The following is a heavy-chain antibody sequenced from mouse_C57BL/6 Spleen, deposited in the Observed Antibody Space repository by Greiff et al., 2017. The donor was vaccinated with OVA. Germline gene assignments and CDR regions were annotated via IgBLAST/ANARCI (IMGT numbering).Heavy chain of an antibody. V-gene: IGHV1-47*01. Sequence: VKLMESGAELVKPGASVKMSCKASGYTFTTYPIEWMKQNHGKSLEWIGNFHPYNDDTKYNEKFKGKATLTVEKSSSTVYLVLSRLTSDDSAVYYCARGNDDDAYYFDYWGQGTTLTVSS. CDR3: ARGNDDDAYYFDY. CDR1: GYTFTTYP. J-gene: IGHJ2*01. CDR2: FHPYNDDT. D-gene: IGHD2-4*01.